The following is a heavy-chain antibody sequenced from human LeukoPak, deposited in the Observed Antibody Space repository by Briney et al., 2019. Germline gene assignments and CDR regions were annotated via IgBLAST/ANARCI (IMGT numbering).Heavy chain of an antibody. CDR3: ARTRGQWLVRGFDY. D-gene: IGHD6-19*01. V-gene: IGHV3-23*01. CDR1: GFTFSTYA. Sequence: PGGSLRLSCATSGFTFSTYAMNWVRQAPGKGLEWVSSITGSGGTTYYADSVKGRFTISRDNSKNTLYLQMNSLRAEDTAVYYCARTRGQWLVRGFDYWGQGTLVTVSS. CDR2: ITGSGGTT. J-gene: IGHJ4*02.